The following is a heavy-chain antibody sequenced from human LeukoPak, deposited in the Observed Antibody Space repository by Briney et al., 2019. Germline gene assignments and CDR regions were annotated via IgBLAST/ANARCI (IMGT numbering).Heavy chain of an antibody. CDR1: GYTFTSYY. Sequence: ASVKVSCKASGYTFTSYYMHWVRQAPGQGLEWMGIINPSGGSTSYAQKFQGRVTMTRDMSTSTVYMELSSLRSEDTAVYYCARDGSSHYYYYYMDVWGKGTTVTVSS. CDR3: ARDGSSHYYYYYMDV. J-gene: IGHJ6*03. V-gene: IGHV1-46*01. D-gene: IGHD6-6*01. CDR2: INPSGGST.